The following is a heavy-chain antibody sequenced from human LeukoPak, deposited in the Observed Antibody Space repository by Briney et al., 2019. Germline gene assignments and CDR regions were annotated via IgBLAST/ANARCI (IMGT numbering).Heavy chain of an antibody. CDR1: GFTFDDYG. D-gene: IGHD3-3*01. J-gene: IGHJ1*01. V-gene: IGHV3-20*04. CDR2: INWNGGST. CDR3: ARADYDFWSGYSQPPVYLQH. Sequence: GGSLRLSCAASGFTFDDYGMSWVRQAPGKGLEWVSGINWNGGSTGYADSVKGRFTISRDNAKNSLYLQMNSLRAEDTALYYCARADYDFWSGYSQPPVYLQHWGQGTLVTVSS.